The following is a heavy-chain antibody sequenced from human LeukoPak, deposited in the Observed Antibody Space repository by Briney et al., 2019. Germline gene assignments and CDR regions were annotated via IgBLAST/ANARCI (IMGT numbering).Heavy chain of an antibody. V-gene: IGHV3-33*01. J-gene: IGHJ3*02. Sequence: PGRSLRLSCAASGFTFSSYGMHWVRQAPGKGLEWVAVIWYDGSNKYYPDSVKGRFTISRDDSKNTLYLQMNSLRAEDTAVYYCARVDGVRDAFDIWGQGTLVTVSS. D-gene: IGHD3-10*01. CDR1: GFTFSSYG. CDR2: IWYDGSNK. CDR3: ARVDGVRDAFDI.